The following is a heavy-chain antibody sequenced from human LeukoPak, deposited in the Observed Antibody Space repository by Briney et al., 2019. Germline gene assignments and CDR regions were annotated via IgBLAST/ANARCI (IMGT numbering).Heavy chain of an antibody. D-gene: IGHD4-11*01. CDR2: INNDGSDT. Sequence: GGPLRLSCTASGFTFSSYWMHWVRQAPGKGLVWVSYINNDGSDTSYADSVKGRFTISRDNAKNTLYLQMNSLRAEDTAVYYCARDRGQGLQYSGGQGTLVTVSS. CDR1: GFTFSSYW. J-gene: IGHJ4*02. V-gene: IGHV3-74*01. CDR3: ARDRGQGLQYS.